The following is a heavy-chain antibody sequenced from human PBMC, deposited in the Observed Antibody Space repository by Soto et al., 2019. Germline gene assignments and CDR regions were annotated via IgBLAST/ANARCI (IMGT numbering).Heavy chain of an antibody. Sequence: QVQLVQSGAEVKKPGASVKVSCKASGYTFTSYGISWVRQAPGQGLEWMGWISAYNGNTNYAQKLQGRVTMTTDTSTSTAYMELRILRSDDTAVYYCARDLVVVPAAISGGSDSWGQGTLVTVSS. D-gene: IGHD2-2*02. CDR3: ARDLVVVPAAISGGSDS. V-gene: IGHV1-18*01. CDR1: GYTFTSYG. CDR2: ISAYNGNT. J-gene: IGHJ4*02.